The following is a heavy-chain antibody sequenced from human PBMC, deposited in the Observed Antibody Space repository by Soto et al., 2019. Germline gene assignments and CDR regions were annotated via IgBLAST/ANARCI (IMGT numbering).Heavy chain of an antibody. CDR2: IIPILGIA. V-gene: IGHV1-69*02. CDR3: ANGVVVPAARVSFDY. J-gene: IGHJ4*02. D-gene: IGHD2-2*01. CDR1: GGTFSSYT. Sequence: QVQLVQSGAEVKKPGSSVKVSCKASGGTFSSYTISWVRQAPGQGLEWMGRIIPILGIANYAQKFQGRVTITTDKSTSTAYMEMRSLGSEDTAVYYLANGVVVPAARVSFDYGGQGTLVTVSS.